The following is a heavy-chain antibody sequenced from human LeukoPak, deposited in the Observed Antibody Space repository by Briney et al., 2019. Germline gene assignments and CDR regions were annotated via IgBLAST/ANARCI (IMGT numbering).Heavy chain of an antibody. CDR2: IYHSGST. J-gene: IGHJ3*02. Sequence: SQTLSLTCAVSGGSISSGGYSWSWIRQPPGKGLEWIGYIYHSGSTYYNPSLKSRVTMSLDTSKNQFSLKLSSVTAADTAVYYCAREEVPHGFDIWGQGTMVTVSS. CDR3: AREEVPHGFDI. CDR1: GGSISSGGYS. V-gene: IGHV4-30-2*01.